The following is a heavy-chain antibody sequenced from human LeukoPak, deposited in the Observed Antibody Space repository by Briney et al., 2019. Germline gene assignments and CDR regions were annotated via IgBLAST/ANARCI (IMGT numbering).Heavy chain of an antibody. V-gene: IGHV3-9*01. CDR3: ARLGGAVMTGDFDY. D-gene: IGHD2-21*01. CDR1: GFTFDDYA. J-gene: IGHJ4*02. Sequence: GGSLRLSCAASGFTFDDYAMHWVRHVPGKGLEWVSGISWNSGIIDYADSMKGRFTISRDNAKNSLYLQMNSLRAEDTAVYYCARLGGAVMTGDFDYWGQGTLVTVSS. CDR2: ISWNSGII.